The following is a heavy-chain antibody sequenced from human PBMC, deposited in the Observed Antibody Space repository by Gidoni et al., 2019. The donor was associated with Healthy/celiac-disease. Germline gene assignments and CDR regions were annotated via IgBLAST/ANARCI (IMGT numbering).Heavy chain of an antibody. J-gene: IGHJ6*02. Sequence: EVQLVESGGGRVKPGGSLRLSCSDSGFYFSSYSMNWVRQAPGKGLEWVSSISSSSSYRYYADSVKGRFTISRDNAKNSLYLQMNSLRAEDTAVYYCARSHYDSSGYSGGMDVWGQGTTVTVSS. CDR1: GFYFSSYS. D-gene: IGHD3-22*01. V-gene: IGHV3-21*01. CDR2: ISSSSSYR. CDR3: ARSHYDSSGYSGGMDV.